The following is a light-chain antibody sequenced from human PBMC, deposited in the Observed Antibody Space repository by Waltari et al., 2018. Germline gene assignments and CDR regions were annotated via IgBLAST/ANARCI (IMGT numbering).Light chain of an antibody. CDR3: HQYASPPRT. CDR1: QSVPKDF. V-gene: IGKV3-20*01. J-gene: IGKJ1*01. Sequence: EIVLTQSPATLSLSPGERATLSCRASQSVPKDFLAWYQHKPGQAPMFLISGASTRSTGIPDRFSGSGSGTDFTLTISPLEPEDFAVYYCHQYASPPRTFGQGTKVEIK. CDR2: GAS.